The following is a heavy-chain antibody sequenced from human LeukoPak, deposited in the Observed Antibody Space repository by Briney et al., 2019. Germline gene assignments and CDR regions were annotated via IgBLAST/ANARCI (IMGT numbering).Heavy chain of an antibody. CDR2: IIPILGIA. Sequence: GASVKVSCKASGGTFSSYAISWVRQAPGQGHEWMGRIIPILGIANYAQKFQGRVTITADKSTSTAYMELSSLRSEDTAVYYCARHIAALDYWGQGTLVTVSS. V-gene: IGHV1-69*04. D-gene: IGHD6-25*01. CDR3: ARHIAALDY. CDR1: GGTFSSYA. J-gene: IGHJ4*02.